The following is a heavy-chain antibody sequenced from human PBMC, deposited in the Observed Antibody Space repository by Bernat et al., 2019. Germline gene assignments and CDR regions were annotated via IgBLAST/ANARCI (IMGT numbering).Heavy chain of an antibody. CDR1: GFTFSSYA. V-gene: IGHV3-30-3*01. Sequence: QVQLVESGGGVVQPGRSLRLSCAASGFTFSSYAMHWVRQAPGKGLEWVAVISYDGSNKYYADSVKGRFTISRDNSKNTLYLQMNSLRAEDTAVYYCARDGIVVVAATRGRAIDYWGQGTLVTVSS. D-gene: IGHD2-15*01. CDR2: ISYDGSNK. J-gene: IGHJ4*02. CDR3: ARDGIVVVAATRGRAIDY.